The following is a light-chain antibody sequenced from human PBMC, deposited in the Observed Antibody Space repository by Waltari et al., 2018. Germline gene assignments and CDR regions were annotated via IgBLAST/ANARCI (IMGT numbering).Light chain of an antibody. Sequence: DIVMTQTPLSLSVTPRQPASISCQSSQSPLHTDGKTYVYLYLQKPGQSPQLLMYEVSTRFSGVPDRFRGSGSGTDFTLKISRVEAEDAGVYYCMQGINVPRTFGQGTKVEI. CDR2: EVS. CDR1: QSPLHTDGKTY. CDR3: MQGINVPRT. J-gene: IGKJ1*01. V-gene: IGKV2-29*03.